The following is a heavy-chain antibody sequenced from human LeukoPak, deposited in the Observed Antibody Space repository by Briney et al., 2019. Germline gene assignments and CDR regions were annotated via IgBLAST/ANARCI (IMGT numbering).Heavy chain of an antibody. V-gene: IGHV3-9*01. D-gene: IGHD5-18*01. CDR1: GFTFSTYW. CDR2: ISWKSDRI. Sequence: GGSLRLSCVASGFTFSTYWMHWVRQAPGKGLEWVSGISWKSDRIGYADSVKGRFTISRDNAKNSLYLQMNSLRAEDTALYYCAKSGIIQGYYFYYMDVWGKGTTVTISS. CDR3: AKSGIIQGYYFYYMDV. J-gene: IGHJ6*03.